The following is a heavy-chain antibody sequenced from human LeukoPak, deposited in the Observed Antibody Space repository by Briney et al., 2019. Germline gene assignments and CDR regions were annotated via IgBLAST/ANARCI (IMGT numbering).Heavy chain of an antibody. V-gene: IGHV1-18*01. J-gene: IGHJ5*02. CDR1: GYTFTSYG. CDR3: ASVKVSSIAALDWFDP. CDR2: TSAYNGNT. Sequence: GASVKVSCKASGYTFTSYGISWVRQAPGQGLEWMGWTSAYNGNTNYAQKLQGRVTMTTDTSTSTAYMELRSLRSDDTAVYYCASVKVSSIAALDWFDPWGQGTLVTVSS. D-gene: IGHD6-6*01.